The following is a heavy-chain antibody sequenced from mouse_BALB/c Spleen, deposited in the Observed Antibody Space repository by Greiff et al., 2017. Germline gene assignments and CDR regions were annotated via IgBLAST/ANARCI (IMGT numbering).Heavy chain of an antibody. CDR1: GFSLTSYG. CDR3: ARRGYYGSLYYYAMDY. CDR2: IWSGGST. Sequence: QVQLQQSGPGLVQPSQSLSITCTVSGFSLTSYGVHWVRQSPGKGLEWLGVIWSGGSTDYNAAFISRLSISKDNSKSQVFFKMNSLQANDTAIYYCARRGYYGSLYYYAMDYWGQGTSVTVSS. J-gene: IGHJ4*01. V-gene: IGHV2-2*02. D-gene: IGHD1-1*01.